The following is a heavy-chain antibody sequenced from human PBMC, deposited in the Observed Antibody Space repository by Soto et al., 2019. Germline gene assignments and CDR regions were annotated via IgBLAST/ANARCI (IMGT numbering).Heavy chain of an antibody. CDR1: GGSITTYY. V-gene: IGHV4-59*08. CDR2: IYHTGSP. J-gene: IGHJ4*02. Sequence: SETLSLTCTVPGGSITTYYWSWIRQPPGKGLEWIGNIYHTGSPNYNPSLRSRVTISVDTSNNQFSLKLSSVTAADTAVCYCAGFKQRLDKNFDFCGQRQLGTVSS. CDR3: AGFKQRLDKNFDF. D-gene: IGHD6-25*01.